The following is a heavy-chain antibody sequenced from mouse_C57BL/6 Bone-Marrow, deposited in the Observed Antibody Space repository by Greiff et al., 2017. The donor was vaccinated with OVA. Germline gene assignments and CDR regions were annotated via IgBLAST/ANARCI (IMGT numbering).Heavy chain of an antibody. Sequence: VQLVESGAELARPGASVKLSCKASGYTFTSYGISWVKQRTGQGLEWIGEIYPRSGNTYYNEKFKGKATLTANKSSSTAYMELRSLTSEDSAVYFGASPLLWPLYWYFDVWGTGTTVTVSS. V-gene: IGHV1-81*01. CDR3: ASPLLWPLYWYFDV. J-gene: IGHJ1*03. CDR2: IYPRSGNT. CDR1: GYTFTSYG. D-gene: IGHD2-10*01.